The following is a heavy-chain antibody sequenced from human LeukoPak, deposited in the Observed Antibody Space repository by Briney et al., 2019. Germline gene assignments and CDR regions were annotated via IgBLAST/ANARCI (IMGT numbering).Heavy chain of an antibody. CDR2: ISGST. CDR1: GFTLSSYA. CDR3: ARDSGTTVGYFDY. Sequence: GGSLRLSCAASGFTLSSYAMSWVRQAPGKGLEWVSAISGSTYYADSVKGRFTISRDNSKNTLYLQMNSLRADDTAVYYCARDSGTTVGYFDYWGQGTLVTVSS. D-gene: IGHD4-23*01. V-gene: IGHV3-23*01. J-gene: IGHJ4*02.